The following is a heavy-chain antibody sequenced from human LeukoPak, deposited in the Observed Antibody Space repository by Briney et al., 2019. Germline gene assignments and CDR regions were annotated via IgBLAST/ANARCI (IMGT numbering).Heavy chain of an antibody. V-gene: IGHV3-7*01. CDR1: GFTFSSNW. Sequence: GGSLRLSCATSGFTFSSNWMSWVRHVPGRGLDWVANIKPDGSAEYYAASVKGRFTVSRDNAKNSLYLQMNSLRVEDTAVYYCAKAEDYYDSSAPIWGQGTMVTVSS. D-gene: IGHD3-22*01. CDR3: AKAEDYYDSSAPI. J-gene: IGHJ3*02. CDR2: IKPDGSAE.